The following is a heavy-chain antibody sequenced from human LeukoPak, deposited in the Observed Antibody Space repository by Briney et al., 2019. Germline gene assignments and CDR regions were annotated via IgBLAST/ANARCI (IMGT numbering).Heavy chain of an antibody. CDR1: GFTFSSYS. Sequence: PGGSLRLSCAASGFTFSSYSMNWVRQAPGKGLEWVSYISSSSSTIYYADSVKGRFTISRDNAKNSLYLQMNSLRAEDTAVYYCAKAHIGYCSSTSCYRFDYWGQGTLVTVSS. V-gene: IGHV3-48*04. D-gene: IGHD2-2*02. CDR2: ISSSSSTI. J-gene: IGHJ4*02. CDR3: AKAHIGYCSSTSCYRFDY.